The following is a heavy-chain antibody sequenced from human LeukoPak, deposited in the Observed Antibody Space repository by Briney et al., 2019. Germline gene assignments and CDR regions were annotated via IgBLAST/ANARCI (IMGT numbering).Heavy chain of an antibody. V-gene: IGHV3-9*01. CDR2: INWGGDDT. D-gene: IGHD7-27*01. CDR3: ARSPRENWGSSYYYYYYMDV. J-gene: IGHJ6*03. Sequence: GTSLRLSCSASGFTFNDFAMHWVRHPPGKGLEWVSGINWGGDDTAYADSVKGRFTISRDNAKQSLYLQMNSLRPEDTAVYYCARSPRENWGSSYYYYYYMDVWGKGTTVTVSS. CDR1: GFTFNDFA.